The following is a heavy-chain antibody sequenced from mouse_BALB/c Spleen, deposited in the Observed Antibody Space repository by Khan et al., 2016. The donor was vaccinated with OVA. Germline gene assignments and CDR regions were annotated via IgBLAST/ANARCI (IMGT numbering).Heavy chain of an antibody. D-gene: IGHD1-1*01. CDR3: TRIYRSDFDY. Sequence: VQLKQSGPELVRPGASVKISCKASGYSFTGYVMNWVMQSPGKSLEWIGRINPHIGETFYNQRFKDKVTLSVDESSSTAYMQIRSLASEDSAVYYCTRIYRSDFDYWGQGTTLTVSS. V-gene: IGHV1-20*02. CDR2: INPHIGET. CDR1: GYSFTGYV. J-gene: IGHJ2*01.